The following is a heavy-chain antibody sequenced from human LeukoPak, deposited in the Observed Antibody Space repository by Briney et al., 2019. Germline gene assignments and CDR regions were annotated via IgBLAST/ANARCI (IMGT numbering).Heavy chain of an antibody. D-gene: IGHD3-22*01. Sequence: GASVKVSCKXSGGTFSGYTISWVRQAPGQGLEWMGRIIPILGIANYAQKFQGRVTITADKSTSTAYMELSSLRSEDTAVYYCASPSLRGTMIVVAPMGDAFDIWGQGTMVTVSS. V-gene: IGHV1-69*02. CDR1: GGTFSGYT. J-gene: IGHJ3*02. CDR2: IIPILGIA. CDR3: ASPSLRGTMIVVAPMGDAFDI.